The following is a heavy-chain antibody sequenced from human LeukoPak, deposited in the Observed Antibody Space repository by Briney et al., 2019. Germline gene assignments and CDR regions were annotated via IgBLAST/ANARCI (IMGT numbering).Heavy chain of an antibody. D-gene: IGHD6-13*01. J-gene: IGHJ2*01. CDR1: GYTFTSYA. Sequence: ASVKVSCKASGYTFTSYAMNWVRQAPGQGLEWMGWINTNTGNPTYAQGFTGRFVFSLDTSVSTAYLQISSLKAEDTAVYYCARDRVAAADWYFDLWGRGTLVTVSS. CDR2: INTNTGNP. CDR3: ARDRVAAADWYFDL. V-gene: IGHV7-4-1*02.